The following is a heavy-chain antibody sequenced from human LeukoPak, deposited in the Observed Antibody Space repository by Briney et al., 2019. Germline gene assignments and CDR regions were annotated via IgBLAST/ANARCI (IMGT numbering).Heavy chain of an antibody. CDR2: ISGSGGST. D-gene: IGHD6-19*01. Sequence: GGSLRLSCAASGFTFSSYAMSWVRQAPGKGLEWVSAISGSGGSTYYADSVKGRFTISRNNSKNTLYLQMNSLRAEDTAVYYCAKDQFSSGLNWFDPWGQGTLVTVSS. J-gene: IGHJ5*02. V-gene: IGHV3-23*01. CDR1: GFTFSSYA. CDR3: AKDQFSSGLNWFDP.